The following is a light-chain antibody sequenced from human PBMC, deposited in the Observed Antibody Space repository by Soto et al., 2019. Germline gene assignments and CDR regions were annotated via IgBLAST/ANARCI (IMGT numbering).Light chain of an antibody. CDR3: QQYYSTPRT. CDR2: LAS. J-gene: IGKJ1*01. V-gene: IGKV4-1*01. Sequence: DIVMTQSPDSLAVSLGERATINCKSSQSVLYSSDNKNFLAWYLQKPGQPPKLLIDLASTRGPGVPDRFSGSGSGSDFTLIISSLQAEDVAGYYCQQYYSTPRTFGQGTRVEIK. CDR1: QSVLYSSDNKNF.